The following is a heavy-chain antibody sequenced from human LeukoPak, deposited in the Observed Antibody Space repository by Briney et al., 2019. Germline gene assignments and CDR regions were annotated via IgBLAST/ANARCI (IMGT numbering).Heavy chain of an antibody. Sequence: PSETLSLTCTVSGGSISSGSYYWRWIRQPTGKGREWIGRIYTSGSTNYNPSLKSRVTISVDTSKNQFSLKLSSVTAADTAMYYCAREAYDVLTSDWFDPWGQGTLVTVSS. D-gene: IGHD3-9*01. J-gene: IGHJ5*02. CDR3: AREAYDVLTSDWFDP. CDR1: GGSISSGSYY. CDR2: IYTSGST. V-gene: IGHV4-61*02.